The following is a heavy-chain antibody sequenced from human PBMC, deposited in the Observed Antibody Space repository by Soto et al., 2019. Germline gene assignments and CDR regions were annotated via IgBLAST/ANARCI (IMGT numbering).Heavy chain of an antibody. V-gene: IGHV3-23*01. J-gene: IGHJ5*02. Sequence: PGGSLRLSCAGSGFTFGDSYMSWIRQAPGKGLEWVSSINDRGVSTYYADSVKGRFTISRDNSKNTLYLQMKGLRVDDTAVYYCAKDESIAAAPFDPWGQGSLVTVSS. CDR1: GFTFGDSY. CDR2: INDRGVST. D-gene: IGHD6-25*01. CDR3: AKDESIAAAPFDP.